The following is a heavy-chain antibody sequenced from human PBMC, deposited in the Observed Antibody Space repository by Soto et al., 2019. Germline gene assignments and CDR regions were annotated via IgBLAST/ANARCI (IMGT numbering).Heavy chain of an antibody. J-gene: IGHJ6*02. CDR2: IDWDDDK. D-gene: IGHD3-3*01. CDR1: GFSLSTSGMC. CDR3: ARLEGLLGYSYYGMDV. V-gene: IGHV2-70*12. Sequence: SGPTLVNPTQTLTLTCTFSGFSLSTSGMCVSWIRQPPGKALEWLALIDWDDDKYYSTSLKTRLTISKDTSKNQVVLTMTNMDPVDTATYYCARLEGLLGYSYYGMDVWGQGTTVTVSS.